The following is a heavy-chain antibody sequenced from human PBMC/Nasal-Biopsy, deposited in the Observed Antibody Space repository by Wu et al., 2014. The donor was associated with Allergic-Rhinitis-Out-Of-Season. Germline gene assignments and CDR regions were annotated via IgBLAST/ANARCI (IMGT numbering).Heavy chain of an antibody. J-gene: IGHJ6*03. CDR3: ARPPYYDILSSSTYYYYYYMDV. Sequence: LRLSCAASGFTFRDYYMGWVRQAPGKGLEWVSSISSSGSFIYYADSVKGRFTISRDNAKNSLYLQLNSLSVEDTAVYYCARPPYYDILSSSTYYYYYYMDVWGKGTTVTVSS. D-gene: IGHD3-9*01. CDR2: ISSSGSFI. CDR1: GFTFRDYY. V-gene: IGHV3-11*04.